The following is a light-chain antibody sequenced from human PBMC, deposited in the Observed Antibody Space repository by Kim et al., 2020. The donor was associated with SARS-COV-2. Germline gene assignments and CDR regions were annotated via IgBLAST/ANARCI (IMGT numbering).Light chain of an antibody. CDR3: QQYSSSPRT. Sequence: EIVLTQSPGTLSLSPGKRAALSCRAIQSVSSGYLAWYQQKPGQAPRLLIYGASSRATGIPDRFSGSGSGTDFTLTISRLEPEDFAVYYCQQYSSSPRTFGQGTKVDIK. CDR1: QSVSSGY. V-gene: IGKV3-20*01. J-gene: IGKJ1*01. CDR2: GAS.